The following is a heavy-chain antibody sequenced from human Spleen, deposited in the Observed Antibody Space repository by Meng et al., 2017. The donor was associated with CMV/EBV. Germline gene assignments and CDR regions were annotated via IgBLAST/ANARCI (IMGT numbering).Heavy chain of an antibody. CDR1: GFTFSSYE. V-gene: IGHV3-48*03. D-gene: IGHD4-11*01. J-gene: IGHJ6*02. CDR3: ARKVGTTVIRGAYGMDV. CDR2: ISSSGSTI. Sequence: GESLKISCAASGFTFSSYEMNWVRQAPGKGLEWVSYISSSGSTIYYADSVKGRFTISRDNAKNSLYLQMNSLRAEDTAVYYCARKVGTTVIRGAYGMDVWGQGTTVTVSS.